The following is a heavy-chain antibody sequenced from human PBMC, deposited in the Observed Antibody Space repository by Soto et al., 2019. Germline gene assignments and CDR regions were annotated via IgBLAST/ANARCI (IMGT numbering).Heavy chain of an antibody. CDR2: IYPGDSDT. CDR1: GYSFTSYW. V-gene: IGHV5-51*01. D-gene: IGHD6-13*01. Sequence: EVQLVQSGAEVKKPGESLKISCKGSGYSFTSYWIGWVRQMPGKGLEWMGIIYPGDSDTRYSPSFQGQVTISADKSISTAYLQWSSLKASDTAMYYCARQPFREGIAAAGGWFDPWGQGTLVTVSS. CDR3: ARQPFREGIAAAGGWFDP. J-gene: IGHJ5*02.